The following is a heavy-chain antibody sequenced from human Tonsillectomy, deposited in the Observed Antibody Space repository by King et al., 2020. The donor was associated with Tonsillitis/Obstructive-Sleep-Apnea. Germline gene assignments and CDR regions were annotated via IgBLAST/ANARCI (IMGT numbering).Heavy chain of an antibody. CDR1: RFTFSSYW. CDR2: IQQDGSEK. CDR3: ARGYPDGFDI. V-gene: IGHV3-7*03. Sequence: VQLVESGGGLVQPGGSLRLSCAASRFTFSSYWMSWVRLAPGKGLEWVANIQQDGSEKYYVDSVKGRFTISRDKAKNSLYLQMNSLRAEDTAVYYCARGYPDGFDIWGQGTMVTVSS. D-gene: IGHD2-2*02. J-gene: IGHJ3*02.